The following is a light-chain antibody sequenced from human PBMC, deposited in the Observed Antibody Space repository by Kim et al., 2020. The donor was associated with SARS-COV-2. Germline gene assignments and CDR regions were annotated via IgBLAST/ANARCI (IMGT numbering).Light chain of an antibody. J-gene: IGLJ3*02. CDR2: STN. CDR3: VLYMGSGTWV. CDR1: SGSVSTSYY. Sequence: QTVVTQEPSFSVSPGGTVTLTCGLSSGSVSTSYYPSWDQQTPGQAPRTLNYSTNIRSSGVPDRFSGSILGNKAALTIAGAQADDESDYYCVLYMGSGTWVLGGGTQLTVL. V-gene: IGLV8-61*01.